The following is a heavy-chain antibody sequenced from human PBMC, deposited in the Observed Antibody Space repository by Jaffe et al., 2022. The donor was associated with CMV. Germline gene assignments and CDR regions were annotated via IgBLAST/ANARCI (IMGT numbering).Heavy chain of an antibody. CDR1: GFTFSSYG. V-gene: IGHV3-33*08. CDR3: ARDPTFHYDILTGYDY. D-gene: IGHD3-9*01. CDR2: IWYDGSNK. Sequence: QVQLVESGGGVVQPGRSLRLSCAASGFTFSSYGMHWVRQAPGKGLEWVAVIWYDGSNKYYADSVKGRFTISRDNSKNTLYLQMNSLRAEDTAVYYCARDPTFHYDILTGYDYWGQGTLVTVSS. J-gene: IGHJ4*02.